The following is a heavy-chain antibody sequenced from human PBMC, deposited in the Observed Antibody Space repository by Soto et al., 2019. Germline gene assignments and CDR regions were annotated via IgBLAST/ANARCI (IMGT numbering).Heavy chain of an antibody. CDR2: INQDGTQK. CDR1: GFTSSDYW. V-gene: IGHV3-7*03. CDR3: AGWESSDWYLGI. D-gene: IGHD6-19*01. J-gene: IGHJ4*02. Sequence: EVQLVESGGGLVQPGGSLRLSCAGSGFTSSDYWMTWVRQPPGKGLEWVASINQDGTQKFYVDSVRGRLTISKDNAKNSLFLQMISLRAEDTAVYYCAGWESSDWYLGIWGQGTLVTVSS.